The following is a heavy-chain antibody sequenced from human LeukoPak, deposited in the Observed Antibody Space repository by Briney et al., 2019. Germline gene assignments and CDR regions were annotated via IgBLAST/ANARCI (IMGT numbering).Heavy chain of an antibody. CDR1: GGTISSGDYY. CDR3: TWEGDKGFDP. Sequence: SQTLSLTCTVSGGTISSGDYYWSWLRQPPGKGLEWTGYIYYSGNTYYNPSIKSRVTITVVPTKTQFSLKLSSVTAADTVVYYCTWEGDKGFDPWGQGTLVTVSS. V-gene: IGHV4-30-4*08. D-gene: IGHD1-26*01. J-gene: IGHJ5*02. CDR2: IYYSGNT.